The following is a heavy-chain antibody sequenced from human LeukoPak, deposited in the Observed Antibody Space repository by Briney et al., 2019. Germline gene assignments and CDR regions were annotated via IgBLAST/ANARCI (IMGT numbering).Heavy chain of an antibody. V-gene: IGHV3-23*01. D-gene: IGHD1-26*01. CDR3: AKGGKWDVTPFDY. J-gene: IGHJ4*02. CDR1: GFTFTSYT. Sequence: GGSLRLSCAASGFTFTSYTMNWVRQAPGKGLEWVSTISGGGGSTYYADSVKDRFTISRDNSENTLYLQVNSLRAEDTAVYYCAKGGKWDVTPFDYWGQGTLVTVSS. CDR2: ISGGGGST.